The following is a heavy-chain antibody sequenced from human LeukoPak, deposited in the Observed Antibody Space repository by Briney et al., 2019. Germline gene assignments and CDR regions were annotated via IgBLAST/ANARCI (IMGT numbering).Heavy chain of an antibody. CDR1: GGTFSSYA. CDR3: ARGQAAVDV. J-gene: IGHJ6*02. D-gene: IGHD6-25*01. Sequence: SVKVSCKASGGTFSSYAISWVRQAPGQGLEWMGWMNPNSGNTGYAQKFQGRVTMTRNTSISTAYMELSSLRSEDTAVYYCARGQAAVDVWGQGTTVTVSS. V-gene: IGHV1-8*02. CDR2: MNPNSGNT.